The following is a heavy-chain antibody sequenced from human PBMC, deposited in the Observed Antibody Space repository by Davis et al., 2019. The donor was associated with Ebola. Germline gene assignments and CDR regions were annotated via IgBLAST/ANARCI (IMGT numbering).Heavy chain of an antibody. J-gene: IGHJ4*02. Sequence: MPSETLSLTCAVSGGSISSGGYSWSWIRQPPGKGLEWIGYIYHSGSTYYNPSLKSRVTISVDTSKNQFSLKLSSVTAADTAVYYCARHYSGITMVRGVIAFDYWGQGTLVTVSS. D-gene: IGHD3-10*01. CDR3: ARHYSGITMVRGVIAFDY. CDR2: IYHSGST. CDR1: GGSISSGGYS. V-gene: IGHV4-30-2*01.